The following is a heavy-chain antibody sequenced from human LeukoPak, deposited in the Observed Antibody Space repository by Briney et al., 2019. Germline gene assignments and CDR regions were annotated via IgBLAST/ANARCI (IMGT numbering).Heavy chain of an antibody. D-gene: IGHD5-18*01. CDR3: ARGYIRGIQLWLQYYFDY. CDR1: GGSFSGYY. V-gene: IGHV4-34*01. J-gene: IGHJ4*02. Sequence: SETLSLTCAVYGGSFSGYYWSWIRLPPGKGLEWIGEINHSGSTNYNPSLKSRVTISVDTSKNQFSLKLSSVTAADTAVYYCARGYIRGIQLWLQYYFDYWGQGTLVTVSS. CDR2: INHSGST.